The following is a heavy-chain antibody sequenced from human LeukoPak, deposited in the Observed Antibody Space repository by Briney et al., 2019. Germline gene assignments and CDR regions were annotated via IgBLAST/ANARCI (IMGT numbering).Heavy chain of an antibody. Sequence: PGGSLRLSCAASGFTFSSYAMHWVRQAPGKGLEWVAVISYDGSNKYYADSAKGRFTISRDNSKNTLYLQMNSLRAEDTAVYYCARGPAMAVGSFDYWGQGTLVTVSS. D-gene: IGHD2-15*01. CDR2: ISYDGSNK. J-gene: IGHJ4*02. CDR3: ARGPAMAVGSFDY. CDR1: GFTFSSYA. V-gene: IGHV3-30*04.